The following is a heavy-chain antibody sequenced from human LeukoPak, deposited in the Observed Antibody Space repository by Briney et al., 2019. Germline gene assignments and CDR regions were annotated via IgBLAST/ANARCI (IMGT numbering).Heavy chain of an antibody. CDR2: ISSSSSYI. V-gene: IGHV3-21*01. D-gene: IGHD3-22*01. J-gene: IGHJ4*02. Sequence: GGSLRLSCAASGFTFSSYWMSWVRQAPGKGLEWVSSISSSSSYIYYADSVKGRFTISRDNAKNSLYLQMNSLRAEDTAVYYCAARGWGDSSGYYFDWGQGTLVTVSS. CDR3: AARGWGDSSGYYFD. CDR1: GFTFSSYW.